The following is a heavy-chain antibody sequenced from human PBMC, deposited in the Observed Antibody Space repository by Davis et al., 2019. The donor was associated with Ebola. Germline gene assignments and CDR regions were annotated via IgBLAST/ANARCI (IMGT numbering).Heavy chain of an antibody. CDR2: IRQDGSEK. Sequence: GGSLRLSCAASGFTFSSYWMTWVRQAPGKGLEWVANIRQDGSEKYYVDSVEGRFAISRDNANNSLFLQMNSLRVEDTAVYYCTREGGGSWGYWGQGNLVTVSS. CDR1: GFTFSSYW. CDR3: TREGGGSWGY. J-gene: IGHJ4*02. V-gene: IGHV3-7*01. D-gene: IGHD2-15*01.